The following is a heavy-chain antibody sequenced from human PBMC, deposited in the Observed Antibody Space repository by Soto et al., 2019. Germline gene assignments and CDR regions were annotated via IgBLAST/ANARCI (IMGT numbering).Heavy chain of an antibody. CDR1: GGSISSGGYY. V-gene: IGHV4-31*03. CDR3: AREGVGRGYSYGSIDY. D-gene: IGHD5-18*01. J-gene: IGHJ4*02. Sequence: SEILSLTCTVSGGSISSGGYYCSCIRQHPGKGLEWIGYIYYSGSTYYNPSLKSRVTISVDTSKNQFSLKLSSVTAADTAVYYCAREGVGRGYSYGSIDYWGQGTLVTVSS. CDR2: IYYSGST.